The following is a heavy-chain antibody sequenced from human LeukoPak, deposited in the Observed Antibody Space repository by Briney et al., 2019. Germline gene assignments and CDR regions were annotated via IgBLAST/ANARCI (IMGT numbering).Heavy chain of an antibody. D-gene: IGHD6-19*01. CDR1: GGSVSSGSYY. CDR3: ARVLYSSGWTLSDY. V-gene: IGHV4-61*01. J-gene: IGHJ4*02. Sequence: SETLSLTCTVSGGSVSSGSYYWSWIRQPPGKGLEWIGYIYYSGSTNYNPSLKSRVTISVDTSKNQFSLKLSSVTAADTAVYYCARVLYSSGWTLSDYWGQGTLVTVSS. CDR2: IYYSGST.